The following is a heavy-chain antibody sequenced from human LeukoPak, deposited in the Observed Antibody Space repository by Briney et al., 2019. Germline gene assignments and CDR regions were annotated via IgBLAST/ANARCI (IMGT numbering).Heavy chain of an antibody. V-gene: IGHV4-59*08. CDR1: SGSISSYY. CDR3: ARHQVLSRRGWFDP. CDR2: INYSGIT. Sequence: SETQSLTCTVSSGSISSYYWSWIRQPPGKGLEWIGYINYSGITNYNPFLKSRVTISVDTSKNQFSLKLSSVTAADTAVYYCARHQVLSRRGWFDPWGQGSLVTVTS. D-gene: IGHD4/OR15-4a*01. J-gene: IGHJ5*02.